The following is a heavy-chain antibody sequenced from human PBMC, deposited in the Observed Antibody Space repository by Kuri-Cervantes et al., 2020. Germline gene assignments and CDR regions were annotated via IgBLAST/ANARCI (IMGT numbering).Heavy chain of an antibody. Sequence: ESLKISCAVYGGSFSGYYWTWIRQPPGKGLEWIGGLDDVRSTNYNPPLKSRVTISADTSKNQFSLKLSFVTAADTAVYYCARGPRRSYSGSYYAFYYMDVWGKGTTVTVSS. V-gene: IGHV4-34*01. J-gene: IGHJ6*03. CDR2: LDDVRST. CDR3: ARGPRRSYSGSYYAFYYMDV. CDR1: GGSFSGYY. D-gene: IGHD1-26*01.